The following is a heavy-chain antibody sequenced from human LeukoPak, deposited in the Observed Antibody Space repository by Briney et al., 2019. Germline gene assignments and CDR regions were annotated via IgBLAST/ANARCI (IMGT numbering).Heavy chain of an antibody. Sequence: GGSLRLSCTASRFIFSGSWMAWIRQAPGKGLEWVAIIKKDGSEKYYVDSMKGRFTISRDNAKNSLFLQMNSLRAEDTAVYYCAKDGGLWVSAHWGDSWGRGTLVTVSS. V-gene: IGHV3-7*03. D-gene: IGHD7-27*01. CDR1: RFIFSGSW. J-gene: IGHJ4*02. CDR3: AKDGGLWVSAHWGDS. CDR2: IKKDGSEK.